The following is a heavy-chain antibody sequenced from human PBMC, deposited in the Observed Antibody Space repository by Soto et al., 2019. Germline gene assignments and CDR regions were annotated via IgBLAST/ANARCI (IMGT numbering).Heavy chain of an antibody. CDR1: GYTRTELS. CDR2: FDPEDGET. Sequence: ASVKVSCKVSGYTRTELSMHWVRQAPGKGVEWMGGFDPEDGETIYAQKFQGRVTMTEDTSTDTAYMELSSLRSEDTAVYYCATGFNRNWFDPWGQGTLVTVSS. J-gene: IGHJ5*02. V-gene: IGHV1-24*01. CDR3: ATGFNRNWFDP.